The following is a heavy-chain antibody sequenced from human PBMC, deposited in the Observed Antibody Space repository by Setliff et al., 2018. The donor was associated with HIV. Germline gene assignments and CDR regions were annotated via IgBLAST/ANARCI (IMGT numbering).Heavy chain of an antibody. CDR3: ARDDHYYDTSGAIGY. CDR2: MMPLFGTA. V-gene: IGHV1-69*13. J-gene: IGHJ4*02. CDR1: GGTFSSYA. Sequence: SVKVSCKASGGTFSSYALSWVRQAPGKGLEWVGGMMPLFGTANFPQEFQGRVSFTADSSTRTAYMELTNLRSEDTAVYYCARDDHYYDTSGAIGYWGQGTLVTVSS. D-gene: IGHD3-22*01.